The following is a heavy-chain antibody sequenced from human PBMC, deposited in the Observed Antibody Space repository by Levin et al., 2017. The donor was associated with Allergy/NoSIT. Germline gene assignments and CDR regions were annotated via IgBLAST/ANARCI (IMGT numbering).Heavy chain of an antibody. J-gene: IGHJ5*02. V-gene: IGHV5-51*01. CDR2: IYPGDSDT. D-gene: IGHD2-15*01. Sequence: GESLKISCKGSGYSFTSYWIGWVRQMPGKGLEWMGIIYPGDSDTRYSPSFQGQVTISADKSISTAYLQWSSLKASDTAMYYCARHIYCSGGSCYGEHNWFDPWGQGTLVTVSS. CDR3: ARHIYCSGGSCYGEHNWFDP. CDR1: GYSFTSYW.